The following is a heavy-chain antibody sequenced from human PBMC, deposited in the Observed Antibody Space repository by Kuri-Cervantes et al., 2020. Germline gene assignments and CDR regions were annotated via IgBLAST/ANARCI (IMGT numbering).Heavy chain of an antibody. D-gene: IGHD3-22*01. V-gene: IGHV1-69*04. CDR2: TIPILGIA. Sequence: SVKVSCKASGGTFSSYTISWVRQAPGQGLEWMGRTIPILGIANYAQKFQGRVTITADKSTSTAYMELSSLRSEDTAVYYCAREDYDSREDHAFDIWGQGTMVTVSS. J-gene: IGHJ3*02. CDR3: AREDYDSREDHAFDI. CDR1: GGTFSSYT.